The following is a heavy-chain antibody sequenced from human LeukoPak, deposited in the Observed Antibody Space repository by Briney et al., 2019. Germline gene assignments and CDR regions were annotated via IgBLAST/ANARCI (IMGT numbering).Heavy chain of an antibody. V-gene: IGHV3-21*01. J-gene: IGHJ4*02. CDR1: GFTFSSYS. CDR3: ARARMYYYDSSGYSDY. D-gene: IGHD3-22*01. Sequence: GGSLRLSCAASGFTFSSYSMNWVRQAPGKGLEWVSSISSSSSYIYYADSVKGRFTISRDNAKNSLYLQMNSLRAEDTAVYYCARARMYYYDSSGYSDYWGQGTLVTVSS. CDR2: ISSSSSYI.